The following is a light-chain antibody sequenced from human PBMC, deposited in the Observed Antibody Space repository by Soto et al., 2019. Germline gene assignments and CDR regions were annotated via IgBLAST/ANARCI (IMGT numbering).Light chain of an antibody. CDR2: DAS. CDR3: QQRSNWPPIT. J-gene: IGKJ5*01. Sequence: EIVLTQSPATLSLSPGERATLSCRASQSVSSYLAWYQQKPGQAPRLLIYDASNRATGIPARLSGSGSGTDFTLTISIRETEDFAVYYCQQRSNWPPITVGQGTRLDIK. V-gene: IGKV3-11*01. CDR1: QSVSSY.